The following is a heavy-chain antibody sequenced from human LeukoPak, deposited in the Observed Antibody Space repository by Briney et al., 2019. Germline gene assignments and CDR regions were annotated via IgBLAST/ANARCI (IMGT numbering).Heavy chain of an antibody. CDR1: GFTFSSYA. V-gene: IGHV3-9*03. CDR2: ISWNSGSI. CDR3: AKASDWKIKDDAFDI. Sequence: GGSLRLSCAASGFTFSSYAMHWVRQAPGKGLEWVSGISWNSGSIGYADSVKGRFTISRDNAKNSLYLQMNSLRAEDMALYYCAKASDWKIKDDAFDIWGQGTMVTVSS. D-gene: IGHD1-1*01. J-gene: IGHJ3*02.